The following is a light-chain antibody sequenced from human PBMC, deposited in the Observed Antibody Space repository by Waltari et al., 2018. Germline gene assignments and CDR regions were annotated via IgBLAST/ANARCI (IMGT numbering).Light chain of an antibody. V-gene: IGLV10-54*01. Sequence: QAGLTQPPSVSKGLRQTATLTCTGNSHNVGNQGAAWLQQHQGHPPKLLSYRNTNRPSGISERFSAFRSGNTASLTITGLQPEDEADYYCSAWDSRFSGDVFGSGTKLTVL. CDR2: RNT. CDR1: SHNVGNQG. J-gene: IGLJ6*01. CDR3: SAWDSRFSGDV.